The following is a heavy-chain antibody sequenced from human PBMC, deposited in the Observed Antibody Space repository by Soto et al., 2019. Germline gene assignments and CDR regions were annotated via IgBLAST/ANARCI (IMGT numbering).Heavy chain of an antibody. D-gene: IGHD3-22*01. J-gene: IGHJ6*02. CDR2: INPSGGST. V-gene: IGHV1-46*01. CDR3: ARDIRSGYDYGMDV. Sequence: ASVKVSCKASGYTFTSYYMHWVRQAPGQGLEWMGIINPSGGSTSYAQKLQGRVTMTTDTSTSTAYMELRSLRSDDTAVYYCARDIRSGYDYGMDVWGQGTTVTVSS. CDR1: GYTFTSYY.